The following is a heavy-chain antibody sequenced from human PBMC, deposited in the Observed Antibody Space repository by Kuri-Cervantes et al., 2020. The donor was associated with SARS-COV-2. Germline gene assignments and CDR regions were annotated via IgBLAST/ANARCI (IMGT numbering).Heavy chain of an antibody. CDR2: ISGSGGST. CDR3: ARGHSSNWYVIDY. V-gene: IGHV3-23*01. CDR1: GFTFSSYV. Sequence: GESLKISCAASGFTFSSYVMSWVRQAPGKGLEWVSAISGSGGSTYYADSVKGRFTISRDNSKNTLYLQMGSLRAEDMAVYYCARGHSSNWYVIDYWGQGTLVTVSS. D-gene: IGHD6-13*01. J-gene: IGHJ4*02.